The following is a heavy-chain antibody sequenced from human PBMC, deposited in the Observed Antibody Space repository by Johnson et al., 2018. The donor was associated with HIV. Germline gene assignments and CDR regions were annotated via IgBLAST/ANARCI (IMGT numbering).Heavy chain of an antibody. CDR1: GFTFSDYY. Sequence: QVQLVESGGGLVKPGGSLRLSCVASGFTFSDYYMSWIRQAPGKGLEWVSYISSSGSVIYSADSVKGRFTISRDNAKKSLCQQMNSLRGEDTAVSCCARDVAGIYDSFDIWGQGTMVTVSS. CDR2: ISSSGSVI. D-gene: IGHD1-1*01. V-gene: IGHV3-11*01. CDR3: ARDVAGIYDSFDI. J-gene: IGHJ3*02.